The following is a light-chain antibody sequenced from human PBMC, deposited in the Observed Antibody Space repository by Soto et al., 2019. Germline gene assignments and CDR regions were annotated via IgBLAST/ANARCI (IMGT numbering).Light chain of an antibody. CDR2: DAS. Sequence: EIVLTQSPATLSLSPGERATLSCRASQSVSSYLAWYQQKPGQAPRLLIYDASNRATGIPARFSGSGSRTDFTLTISSLEPEDFAVYSCQQRSDWPLTFGGGTKVDIK. J-gene: IGKJ4*01. V-gene: IGKV3-11*01. CDR1: QSVSSY. CDR3: QQRSDWPLT.